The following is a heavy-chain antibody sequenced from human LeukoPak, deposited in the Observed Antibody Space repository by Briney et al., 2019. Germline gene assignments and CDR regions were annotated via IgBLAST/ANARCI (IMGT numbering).Heavy chain of an antibody. V-gene: IGHV3-11*01. Sequence: PGGSLRLSCAASGFTFSDYYMSWIRQAPGKGLEWVSYISSSGSTIYYADSVKGRFTISRDNAKNSLYLQMNSLRAEDTAVYYCARCSTSCYVEEYYFDYWGQGTLVTVSS. D-gene: IGHD2-2*01. CDR2: ISSSGSTI. CDR1: GFTFSDYY. J-gene: IGHJ4*02. CDR3: ARCSTSCYVEEYYFDY.